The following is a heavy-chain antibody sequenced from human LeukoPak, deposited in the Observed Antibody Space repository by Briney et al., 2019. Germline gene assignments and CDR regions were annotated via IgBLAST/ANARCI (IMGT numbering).Heavy chain of an antibody. CDR1: GDSVSSNSAA. Sequence: SQTLSLTCAISGDSVSSNSAAWNWIRQSPSRGLEWLGRTYYRSKWYNDYAVSVKSRITINPDTSKNQFSLQLNSVTPEDTAVYYCARADCTNGVRWKRHHDAFDIWGQGTMVTVSS. CDR2: TYYRSKWYN. V-gene: IGHV6-1*01. CDR3: ARADCTNGVRWKRHHDAFDI. D-gene: IGHD2-8*01. J-gene: IGHJ3*02.